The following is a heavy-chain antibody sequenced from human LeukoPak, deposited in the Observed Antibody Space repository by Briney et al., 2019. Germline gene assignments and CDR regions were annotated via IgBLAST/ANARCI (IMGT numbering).Heavy chain of an antibody. Sequence: SETLSLTCTVSGGSISSYYWSWIRQPAGKGLEWIGRIYTGGSTNYNPSLKSRVTMSVDTSKNQFSLKLSSVTAADTAVYYCARDGYDFWSGYYASNYYYYGMDVWGQGTTVTVSS. CDR3: ARDGYDFWSGYYASNYYYYGMDV. D-gene: IGHD3-3*01. J-gene: IGHJ6*02. CDR2: IYTGGST. CDR1: GGSISSYY. V-gene: IGHV4-4*07.